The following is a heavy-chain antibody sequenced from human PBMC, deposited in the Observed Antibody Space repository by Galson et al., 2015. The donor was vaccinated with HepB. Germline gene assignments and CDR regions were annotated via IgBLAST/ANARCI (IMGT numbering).Heavy chain of an antibody. D-gene: IGHD5-12*01. V-gene: IGHV1-3*01. J-gene: IGHJ5*02. CDR3: ARGHEGGGSDFWFDP. CDR1: GYSFTDYA. CDR2: IDAGNFNT. Sequence: SVKVSCKASGYSFTDYAVHWVRQAPGQRLEWMGWIDAGNFNTRYSQNFQDRVLITTETSASTAYMELSSLRPEDTAIYYCARGHEGGGSDFWFDPWGQGTLVTVSS.